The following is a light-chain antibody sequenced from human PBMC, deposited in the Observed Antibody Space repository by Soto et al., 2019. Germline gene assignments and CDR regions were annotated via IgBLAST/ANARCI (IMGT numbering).Light chain of an antibody. V-gene: IGLV2-14*01. J-gene: IGLJ3*02. CDR2: EVS. CDR3: SSYSSSRILVV. Sequence: QSALTQPASVSGSPGQSITISCTGTSSDVGGYNYVSWYQQHAGKAPKLMIYEVSHRPSGVSDRFSGSKSGNTASLTISGLQAEDEADYYCSSYSSSRILVVFGGGTKLTVL. CDR1: SSDVGGYNY.